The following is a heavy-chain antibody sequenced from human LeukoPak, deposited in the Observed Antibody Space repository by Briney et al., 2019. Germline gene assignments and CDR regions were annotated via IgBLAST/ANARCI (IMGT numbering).Heavy chain of an antibody. V-gene: IGHV3-7*01. D-gene: IGHD4-4*01. CDR2: IKQDGSEK. Sequence: GGSLRLSCAASGFTFSSYWMSWVRQAPGKGLEWVANIKQDGSEKYYVDSVKGRFTISRDNAKNSLYLQMNSLRAEDTAVYYCARGSLDYRRYRHLELYDYWGQGTLVTVSS. CDR3: ARGSLDYRRYRHLELYDY. CDR1: GFTFSSYW. J-gene: IGHJ4*02.